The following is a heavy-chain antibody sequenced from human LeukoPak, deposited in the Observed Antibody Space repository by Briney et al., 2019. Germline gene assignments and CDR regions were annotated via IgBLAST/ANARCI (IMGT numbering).Heavy chain of an antibody. CDR3: ARDLQVGATGPDYYFDY. J-gene: IGHJ4*02. CDR1: GYTFTAYY. CDR2: INPNSGGT. D-gene: IGHD1-26*01. Sequence: ASVKVSCKSSGYTFTAYYMHWVRQAPGQGLEWMGWINPNSGGTNYAQKFQGKVTMTRHTSISTAYMEMSRLRSDDTAVYYCARDLQVGATGPDYYFDYWGQGTLVTVSS. V-gene: IGHV1-2*02.